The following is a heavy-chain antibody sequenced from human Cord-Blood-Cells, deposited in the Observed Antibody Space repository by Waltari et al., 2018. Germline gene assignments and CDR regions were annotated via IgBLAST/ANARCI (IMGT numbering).Heavy chain of an antibody. CDR2: IYYRGST. CDR1: GGSISSGGYY. D-gene: IGHD2-21*01. J-gene: IGHJ6*02. V-gene: IGHV4-31*03. CDR3: ARETAVVVIANKDYYGMDV. Sequence: QVQLQESGPGLVKPSQTLSLTCTVSGGSISSGGYYWSWIRTHPGKGLEWIGYIYYRGSTYYNPSLKSRVTISVDTFKDHFSLKLSSVTAADTAVYYCARETAVVVIANKDYYGMDVWGQGTTVTVSS.